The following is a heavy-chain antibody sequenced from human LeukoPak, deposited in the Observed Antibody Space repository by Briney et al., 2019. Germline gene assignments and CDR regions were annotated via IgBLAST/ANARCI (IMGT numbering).Heavy chain of an antibody. Sequence: GGSLRLSCAASGFTLSSYAMSWVRQAPGKGLEWVSGISGSGGSVYYADSVKGRFTISRDNSKNTLYLQMNSLRAEDTAVYYCESPRGAGVGYWGQGTLVTVSS. J-gene: IGHJ4*02. V-gene: IGHV3-23*01. CDR1: GFTLSSYA. D-gene: IGHD3-10*01. CDR3: ESPRGAGVGY. CDR2: ISGSGGSV.